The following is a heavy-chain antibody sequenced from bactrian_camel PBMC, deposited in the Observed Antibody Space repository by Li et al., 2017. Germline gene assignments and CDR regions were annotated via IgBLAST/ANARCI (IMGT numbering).Heavy chain of an antibody. V-gene: IGHV3S55*01. Sequence: HVQLVESGGGSVQAGGSLRLSCTASGFTFDDPAMGWYRQAPGNECELVATIDTDGGTYYADSVKGRFTISQDHANNTLYLQMNSLKFEDTAMYYCAAAGGFMYSADALSASRYISGARGPRSPSP. D-gene: IGHD1*01. CDR1: GFTFDDPA. J-gene: IGHJ4*01. CDR2: IDTDGGT. CDR3: AAAGGFMYSADALSASRYI.